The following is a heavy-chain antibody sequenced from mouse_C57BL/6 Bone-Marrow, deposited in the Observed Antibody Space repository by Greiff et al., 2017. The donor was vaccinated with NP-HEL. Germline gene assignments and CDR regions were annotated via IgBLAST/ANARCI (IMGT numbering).Heavy chain of an antibody. V-gene: IGHV1-81*01. D-gene: IGHD1-1*01. J-gene: IGHJ2*01. CDR3: ARESYYYGEVDD. CDR1: GYTFTSYG. CDR2: LYPRSGNT. Sequence: VQLQQSGAELARPGASVKLSCKASGYTFTSYGISWVKQRTGQGLEWIGELYPRSGNTYYNEKFKGKATLTADKSSSTAYMDLRSLTSDDSAVYFVARESYYYGEVDDWGQGTTLTVSS.